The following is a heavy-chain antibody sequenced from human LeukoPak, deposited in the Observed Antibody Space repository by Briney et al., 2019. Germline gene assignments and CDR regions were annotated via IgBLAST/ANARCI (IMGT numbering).Heavy chain of an antibody. CDR3: AGEFGYSGSYFDY. J-gene: IGHJ4*02. CDR2: ISYDGSNK. CDR1: GFTFSSYA. D-gene: IGHD1-26*01. Sequence: GGSLRLSCAASGFTFSSYAMHWVRQAPGKGLEWVAVISYDGSNKYYADSVKGRFTISRDNSKNTLYLQMNSLRAEDTAVYYCAGEFGYSGSYFDYWGQGTLVTVSS. V-gene: IGHV3-30-3*01.